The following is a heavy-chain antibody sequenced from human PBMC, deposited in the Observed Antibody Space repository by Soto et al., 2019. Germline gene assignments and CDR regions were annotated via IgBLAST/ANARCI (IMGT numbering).Heavy chain of an antibody. V-gene: IGHV4-31*01. CDR1: GGSISSGGYY. CDR3: ARANGGYGLDV. J-gene: IGHJ6*02. CDR2: IYYSEST. Sequence: QVQLQESGPGLVKPSQTLSLTCTVSGGSISSGGYYWSWIRQHPVKGLEWIGSIYYSESTYYNPSRKRLPTIYLDTSKNQFPLKLSSVTAADTAVYYRARANGGYGLDVWGQGTTVTVSS. D-gene: IGHD7-27*01.